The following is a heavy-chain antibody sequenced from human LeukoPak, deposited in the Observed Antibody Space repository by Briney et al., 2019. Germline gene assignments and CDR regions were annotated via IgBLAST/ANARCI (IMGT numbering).Heavy chain of an antibody. D-gene: IGHD4-23*01. V-gene: IGHV3-21*01. Sequence: GGSLGLSCAASGFTFSSYGMSWVRQAPGKGLEWVSSISSSSSYIYYADSVKGRFTISRDNAKNSLYLQMNSLRAEDTAVYYCARAGGNFDYWGQGTLVTVSS. J-gene: IGHJ4*02. CDR3: ARAGGNFDY. CDR1: GFTFSSYG. CDR2: ISSSSSYI.